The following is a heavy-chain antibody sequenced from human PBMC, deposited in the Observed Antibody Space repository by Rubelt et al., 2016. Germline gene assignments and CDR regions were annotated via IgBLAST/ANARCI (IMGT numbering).Heavy chain of an antibody. Sequence: EVQLVESGGGLVKPGGSLRLSCAASGFTFSSYGMHWVRQAPGKGLEWVANIKQDGSEKYYVDSVKGRFTISRDNSKNTLYLQMNSLRAEDTAVYYCARGHPYSGYDQAYYFDYWGQGTLVTVSS. CDR1: GFTFSSYG. CDR2: IKQDGSEK. V-gene: IGHV3-7*01. D-gene: IGHD5-12*01. J-gene: IGHJ4*02. CDR3: ARGHPYSGYDQAYYFDY.